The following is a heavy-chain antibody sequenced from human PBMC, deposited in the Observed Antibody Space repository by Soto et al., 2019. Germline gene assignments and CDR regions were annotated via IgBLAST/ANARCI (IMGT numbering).Heavy chain of an antibody. J-gene: IGHJ5*02. CDR3: ARGRSVVVVAATNWFDP. D-gene: IGHD2-15*01. Sequence: QVQLVQSGAEVKKPGSSVKVSCKASGGTFSSYAISWVRQAPGQGLEWMGGIIPIFGTANYAQKFQGRVTIPADESTSTAYMELSSLRSEDTAVYYCARGRSVVVVAATNWFDPWGQGTLVTVSS. CDR1: GGTFSSYA. CDR2: IIPIFGTA. V-gene: IGHV1-69*12.